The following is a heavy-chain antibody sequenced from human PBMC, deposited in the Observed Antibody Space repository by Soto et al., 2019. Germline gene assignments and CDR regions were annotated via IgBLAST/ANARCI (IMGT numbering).Heavy chain of an antibody. CDR1: GFTFSSYA. D-gene: IGHD2-2*02. CDR2: ISYDGSNK. CDR3: ARDGEIVVVPAAIRDPFDY. J-gene: IGHJ4*02. V-gene: IGHV3-30-3*01. Sequence: PGGSLRLSCAASGFTFSSYAMHWVRQAPGKGLEWVAVISYDGSNKYYADSVKGRFTISRDNSKNTLYLQMNSLRAEDTAVYYCARDGEIVVVPAAIRDPFDYWGRGTLVTVSS.